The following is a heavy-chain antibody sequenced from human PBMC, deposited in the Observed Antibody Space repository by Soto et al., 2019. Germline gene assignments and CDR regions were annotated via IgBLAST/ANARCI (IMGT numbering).Heavy chain of an antibody. Sequence: DVQLVESGGGWVQSGGSLRLSCAASGFTFSSHWMSWVRQAPGKGLEWVANIIQDGSDKYYVDSVEGRFTISRDNARNSLYLQMNSLRAEDTAVYYCARALYGGTTTFDYWGQGTLVTVSS. CDR1: GFTFSSHW. V-gene: IGHV3-7*05. CDR2: IIQDGSDK. D-gene: IGHD2-2*02. J-gene: IGHJ4*02. CDR3: ARALYGGTTTFDY.